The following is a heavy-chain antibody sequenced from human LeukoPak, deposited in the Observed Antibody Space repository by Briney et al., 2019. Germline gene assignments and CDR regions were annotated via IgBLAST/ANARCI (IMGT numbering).Heavy chain of an antibody. CDR2: ISSSGSTI. D-gene: IGHD3-22*01. V-gene: IGHV3-11*04. CDR1: GFTFSDYY. CDR3: AGESRHVEYYDSSGYYYNAFDI. J-gene: IGHJ3*02. Sequence: GGSLRLSCAASGFTFSDYYMSWLRQAPGKGLEWVSYISSSGSTIYYADSVKGRFTISRDNAKNSLYLQMNSLRAEDTAVYYCAGESRHVEYYDSSGYYYNAFDIWGQGTMVTVSS.